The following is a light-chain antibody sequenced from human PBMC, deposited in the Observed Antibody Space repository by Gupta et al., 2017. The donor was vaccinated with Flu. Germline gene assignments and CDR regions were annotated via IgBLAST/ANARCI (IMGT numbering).Light chain of an antibody. CDR2: GAS. CDR1: QSISNF. CDR3: QQGDSTPQT. Sequence: DIQMTQSPSSLSASVGDRVTITCRASQSISNFLNWYQQKPGKAPKLLIYGASTLQGGVPSRFSGSGSGTDFTLTINKVQPADFATYYCQQGDSTPQTFGRGTTVEI. J-gene: IGKJ4*02. V-gene: IGKV1-39*01.